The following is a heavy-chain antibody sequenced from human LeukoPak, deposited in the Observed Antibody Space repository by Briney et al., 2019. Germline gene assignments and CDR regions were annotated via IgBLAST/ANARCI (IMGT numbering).Heavy chain of an antibody. Sequence: SGTLSLTCAVSGGSISSSNWWTWVRQPPGKGLEWIGEIYYSGTTKYNPSLKSRVTMSVDTSKNQFSLKVSSVTAADTAVYYCARGGGSWYADYWGQGILVTVSS. CDR2: IYYSGTT. CDR1: GGSISSSNW. D-gene: IGHD6-13*01. CDR3: ARGGGSWYADY. V-gene: IGHV4-4*02. J-gene: IGHJ4*02.